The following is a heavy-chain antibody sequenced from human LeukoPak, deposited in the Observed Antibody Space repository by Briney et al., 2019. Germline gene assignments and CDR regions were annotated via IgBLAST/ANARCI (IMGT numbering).Heavy chain of an antibody. CDR1: GYTFTGYY. CDR3: ARSRWIQLWINWFDP. Sequence: GASVKVSCKASGYTFTGYYMHWVRQAPGQGLEWMGWMNPNSGGTDYAQKFQGRVTMTRDTSISTAYMELSSLRSEDTAVYYCARSRWIQLWINWFDPWGQGTLVTVSS. CDR2: MNPNSGGT. V-gene: IGHV1-2*02. J-gene: IGHJ5*02. D-gene: IGHD5-18*01.